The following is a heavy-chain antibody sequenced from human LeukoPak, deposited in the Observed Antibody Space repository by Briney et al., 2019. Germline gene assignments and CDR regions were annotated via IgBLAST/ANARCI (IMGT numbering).Heavy chain of an antibody. CDR3: VRDEYSSSVVGS. CDR2: ISSSRSYI. CDR1: GVTFTSYS. V-gene: IGHV3-21*01. D-gene: IGHD6-13*01. Sequence: GGSLRLSCAASGVTFTSYSMNWVRQAPGQGLEWVSSISSSRSYIYYADSVEGRFTISRDNAKNSLYLQMNTLRVEDTAMYYCVRDEYSSSVVGSGGQGTLVTVSS. J-gene: IGHJ4*02.